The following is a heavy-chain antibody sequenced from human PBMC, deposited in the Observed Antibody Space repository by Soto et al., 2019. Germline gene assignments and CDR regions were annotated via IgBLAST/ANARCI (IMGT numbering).Heavy chain of an antibody. CDR3: ARVDWSGNDYDF. CDR1: GGSINTNHW. Sequence: QVQLQESGPGLVKPSETLSLTCAVSGGSINTNHWWTWVRQPPGQGLEYIGEIHRTGSTNYTPSLKSRVTISVDKSKNKFSLKLTSVTAADPAVYYCARVDWSGNDYDFWGQGTLVTVSS. CDR2: IHRTGST. J-gene: IGHJ4*02. D-gene: IGHD5-12*01. V-gene: IGHV4-4*02.